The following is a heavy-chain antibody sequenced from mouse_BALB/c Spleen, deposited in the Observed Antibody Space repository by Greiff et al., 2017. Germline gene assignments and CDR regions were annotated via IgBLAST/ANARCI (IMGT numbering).Heavy chain of an antibody. CDR2: INPSSGYT. CDR3: AKIRRGDFDY. V-gene: IGHV1-4*02. J-gene: IGHJ2*01. CDR1: GYTFTSYT. D-gene: IGHD2-12*01. Sequence: VQLQQSAAELARPGASVKMSCKASGYTFTSYTMHWVKQRPGQGLEWIGYINPSSGYTEYNQKFKDKTTLTADKSSSTAYMQLSSLTSEDSAVYYCAKIRRGDFDYWGQGTTLTVSS.